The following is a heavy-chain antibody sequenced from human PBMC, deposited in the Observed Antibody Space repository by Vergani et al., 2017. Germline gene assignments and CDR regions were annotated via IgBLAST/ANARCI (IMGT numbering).Heavy chain of an antibody. V-gene: IGHV1-46*01. D-gene: IGHD6-6*01. CDR2: INPSGGST. CDR1: GYTFTSYG. J-gene: IGHJ5*02. Sequence: QVQLVQSGAEVKKPGASVKVSCKASGYTFTSYGISWVRQAPGQGLEWMGIINPSGGSTSYAQKFQGRVTMTRDTSTSTVYMELSSLRSEDTAVYYCARDGEGEEQLALPDNWFDPWGQGTLVTVSS. CDR3: ARDGEGEEQLALPDNWFDP.